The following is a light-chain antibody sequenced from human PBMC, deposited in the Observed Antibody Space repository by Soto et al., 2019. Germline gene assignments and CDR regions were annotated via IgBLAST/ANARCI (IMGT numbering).Light chain of an antibody. V-gene: IGLV2-8*01. CDR2: EVT. J-gene: IGLJ1*01. CDR1: SSDIGGYDF. Sequence: QSALTQPPSASGSAGQSVTISCTGSSSDIGGYDFVSWYQQHPGKVPKLLIYEVTKRPSGVPDRFSGSKSGNTASLTVSGLQADDEADYYCCSHAGSKNYYLFGPGTKLTVL. CDR3: CSHAGSKNYYL.